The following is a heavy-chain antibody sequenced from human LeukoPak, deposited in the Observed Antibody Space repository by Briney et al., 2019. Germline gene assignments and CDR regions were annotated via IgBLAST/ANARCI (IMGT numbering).Heavy chain of an antibody. CDR2: ISSSGSTI. CDR1: GFTFSDYY. V-gene: IGHV3-11*04. CDR3: ARGTEMATMGSWFDP. D-gene: IGHD5-24*01. J-gene: IGHJ5*02. Sequence: GGSLRLSCAASGFTFSDYYMSWIRQAPGKGLEWVSYISSSGSTIYYADSVKGRFTISRDNAKNSLYLQMNSLRTEDTAVYYCARGTEMATMGSWFDPWGQGTLVTVSS.